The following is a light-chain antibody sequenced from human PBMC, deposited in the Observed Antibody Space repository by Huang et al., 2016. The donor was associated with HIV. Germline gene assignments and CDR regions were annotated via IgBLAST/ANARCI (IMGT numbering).Light chain of an antibody. CDR2: DAS. CDR3: QHYDNLRT. J-gene: IGKJ1*01. V-gene: IGKV1-33*01. CDR1: QDISNY. Sequence: DIQMTQSPSSLSASVGDRVTITFQASQDISNYLNWYQQKPGKAPKRLIYDASNLETGVSSRVSGSGSGTDFTFTISSLQPEDIATYYCQHYDNLRTFGQGTKVEIK.